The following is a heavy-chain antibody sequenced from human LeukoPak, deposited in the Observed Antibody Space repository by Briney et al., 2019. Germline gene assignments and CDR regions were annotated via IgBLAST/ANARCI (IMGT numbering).Heavy chain of an antibody. CDR1: GFTFSSYS. CDR2: ISSSSSTI. J-gene: IGHJ6*03. V-gene: IGHV3-48*04. Sequence: QPGGSLRLSCAASGFTFSSYSMNWVRQAPGKGLEWVSYISSSSSTIYYADSVKGRFTISRDNAKNSLYLQMNSLRAEDTAVYYCARDQWATVSPGPHMDVWGKGTTVTVSS. D-gene: IGHD4-11*01. CDR3: ARDQWATVSPGPHMDV.